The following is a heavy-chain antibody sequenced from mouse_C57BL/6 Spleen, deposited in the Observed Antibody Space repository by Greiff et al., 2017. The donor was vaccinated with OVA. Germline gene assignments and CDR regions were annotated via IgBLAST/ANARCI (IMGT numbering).Heavy chain of an antibody. Sequence: DVKLVESGGGLVKPGGSLKLSCAASGFTFSDYGMHWVRQAPEKGLEWVVYISSGSSTIYYADTVKGRFTISRDNAKNTLFLQMTSLRSEDTAMYYCAREGYYAMDYWGQGTSVTVSS. D-gene: IGHD3-3*01. CDR2: ISSGSSTI. CDR1: GFTFSDYG. V-gene: IGHV5-17*01. CDR3: AREGYYAMDY. J-gene: IGHJ4*01.